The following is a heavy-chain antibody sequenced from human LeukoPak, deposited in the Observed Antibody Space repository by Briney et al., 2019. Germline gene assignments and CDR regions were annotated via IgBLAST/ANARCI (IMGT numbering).Heavy chain of an antibody. CDR3: ARSWYGASYY. Sequence: SETLSLTWTVSGGSISSYYWSWIRQPRGKGLEWIGYIYYSGSTNYNPSLKSRVTISVDTSKNQFSLKLSSVTAADTAVYYCARSWYGASYYWGQGTLVTVSS. CDR2: IYYSGST. CDR1: GGSISSYY. V-gene: IGHV4-59*08. J-gene: IGHJ4*02. D-gene: IGHD6-13*01.